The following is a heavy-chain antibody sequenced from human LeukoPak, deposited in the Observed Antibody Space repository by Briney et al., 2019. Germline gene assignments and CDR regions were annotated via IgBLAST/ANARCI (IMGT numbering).Heavy chain of an antibody. CDR1: GGSISSSSYY. D-gene: IGHD1-26*01. J-gene: IGHJ4*02. CDR2: IYYSGST. V-gene: IGHV4-39*01. Sequence: PSETLSLTCTVSGGSISSSSYYWGWIRQPPGKGLEWIGSIYYSGSTYYNPSLKSRVTISVDTSKNQFSLKLSSVTAADTAVYYCARQAEWELISDYFDYWGQGTLVTVSP. CDR3: ARQAEWELISDYFDY.